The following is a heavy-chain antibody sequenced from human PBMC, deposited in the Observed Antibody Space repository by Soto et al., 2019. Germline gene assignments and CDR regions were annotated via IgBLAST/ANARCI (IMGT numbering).Heavy chain of an antibody. Sequence: EVQLVESGGGLVQPGGSLRLSCAASGFTFSDYWMSWVRQAPGKGLEWAVYINQDGSEKYYVDSVKGRFTISRDNAKNSAYLLMNSLRAEDTAVYYCTRGDYYSTYWGQGTLVTVSS. J-gene: IGHJ4*02. D-gene: IGHD3-22*01. CDR1: GFTFSDYW. CDR2: INQDGSEK. V-gene: IGHV3-7*01. CDR3: TRGDYYSTY.